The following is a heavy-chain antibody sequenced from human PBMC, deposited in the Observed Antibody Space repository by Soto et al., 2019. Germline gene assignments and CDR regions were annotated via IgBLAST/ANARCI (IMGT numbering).Heavy chain of an antibody. CDR1: GFTFSSYA. V-gene: IGHV3-64D*08. J-gene: IGHJ4*02. CDR2: ISSNGGST. CDR3: VKDHYYYDSSGYYYGDY. D-gene: IGHD3-22*01. Sequence: GGSLRLSCSASGFTFSSYAMHWVRQAPGKGLEYVSAISSNGGSTYYADSVKGRFTISRDNSKNTLYLQMSSLRAEDTAVYYCVKDHYYYDSSGYYYGDYWGQGTLVTVSS.